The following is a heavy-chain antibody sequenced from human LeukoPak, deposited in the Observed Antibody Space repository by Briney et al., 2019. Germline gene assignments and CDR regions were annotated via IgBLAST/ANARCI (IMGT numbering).Heavy chain of an antibody. D-gene: IGHD2-21*01. V-gene: IGHV3-13*01. J-gene: IGHJ4*02. CDR1: RFTFFNYD. CDR3: AGELGGGDDY. Sequence: GGLLLSFSASRFTFFNYDMHRGLQATGRSLEWVSGIGTAGDTYYPACVKGRFTISRENAKNSLYHQMNSLRAGEAAVYYCAGELGGGDDYWGQGTLVTVSS. CDR2: IGTAGDT.